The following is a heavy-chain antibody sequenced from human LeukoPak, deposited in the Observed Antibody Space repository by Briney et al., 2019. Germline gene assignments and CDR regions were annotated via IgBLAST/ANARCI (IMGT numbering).Heavy chain of an antibody. J-gene: IGHJ4*02. CDR2: ISSTGKTI. CDR1: GFTFSSYE. V-gene: IGHV3-48*03. CDR3: ARDGGSGILD. Sequence: GGSLRLSCAASGFTFSSYEMNWVRQAPGKGLEWVSYISSTGKTIYYADSVKGRFTISRDNKNSLYLQMNSLRAEDTAVYYCARDGGSGILDWGQGTLVTVSS. D-gene: IGHD3-10*01.